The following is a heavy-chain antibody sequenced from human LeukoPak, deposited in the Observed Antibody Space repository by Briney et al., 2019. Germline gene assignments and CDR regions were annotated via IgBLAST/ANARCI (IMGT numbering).Heavy chain of an antibody. V-gene: IGHV3-30*02. D-gene: IGHD1-1*01. CDR1: GFTFSSYG. CDR3: AKLGTTGTTSADY. CDR2: IRYDGSNK. J-gene: IGHJ4*02. Sequence: GGTLRLSCAASGFTFSSYGMSWVRQAPGKGLEWVAFIRYDGSNKYYADSVKGRFTISRDNSKNTLYLQMNSLRAEDTAVYYCAKLGTTGTTSADYWGQGTLVTVSS.